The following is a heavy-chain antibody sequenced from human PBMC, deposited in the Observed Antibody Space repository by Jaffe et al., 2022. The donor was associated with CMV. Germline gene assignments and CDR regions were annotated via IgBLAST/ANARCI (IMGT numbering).Heavy chain of an antibody. J-gene: IGHJ4*02. D-gene: IGHD2-2*02. CDR2: INPTAGTT. CDR3: ARSLYHVSFDY. Sequence: QVQLAQSGTEVKKPGASVKLSCKASGYTFTSYYMHWVRQAPGQGLEWMGIINPTAGTTTYAQNFQGRVTMTRDTSTSTVYMELISLRSEDTAVYYCARSLYHVSFDYWGQGTLVTVSS. V-gene: IGHV1-46*01. CDR1: GYTFTSYY.